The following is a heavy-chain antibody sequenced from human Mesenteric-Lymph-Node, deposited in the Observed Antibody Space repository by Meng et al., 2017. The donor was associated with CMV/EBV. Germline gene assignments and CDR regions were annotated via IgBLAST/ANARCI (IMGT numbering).Heavy chain of an antibody. D-gene: IGHD6-13*01. CDR2: IYWDDDK. CDR1: GFSLSTSGVG. CDR3: AHRGSSWYFDY. J-gene: IGHJ4*02. Sequence: CTFSGFSLSTSGVGVGWIRQHPGKALGWLALIYWDDDKRYSPSLKSRLTITKDTSKDQVVLTMTNMDPVDTATYYCAHRGSSWYFDYWGQGTLVTVSS. V-gene: IGHV2-5*02.